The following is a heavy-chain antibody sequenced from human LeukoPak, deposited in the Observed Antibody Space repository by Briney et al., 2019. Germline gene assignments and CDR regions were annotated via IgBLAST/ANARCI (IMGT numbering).Heavy chain of an antibody. CDR2: VSAYNGNT. V-gene: IGHV1-18*01. CDR1: GYTFTSTG. J-gene: IGHJ3*01. Sequence: ASVKVSCKASGYTFTSTGICWVRQAPGQGLEWMGWVSAYNGNTNYARKFQGRVTMTRDTSTSTAYMELRNLRSDDTAMYYCARDAPQWRNAFDFWGQGTMVTVSS. CDR3: ARDAPQWRNAFDF. D-gene: IGHD6-19*01.